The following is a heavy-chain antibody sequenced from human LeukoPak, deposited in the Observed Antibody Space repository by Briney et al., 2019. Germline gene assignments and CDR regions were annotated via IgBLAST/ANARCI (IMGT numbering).Heavy chain of an antibody. Sequence: GGSLRLSCAASGVTFSDNYMTSVPQAPGEGLERLSYICGNGGVTQSADSVRGRFTISRDNAKNLLYLQMDSMRVENTAIYYCARDPRTVRIWGQGTLVTVSS. CDR3: ARDPRTVRI. V-gene: IGHV3-11*04. D-gene: IGHD1-1*01. J-gene: IGHJ4*02. CDR2: ICGNGGVT. CDR1: GVTFSDNY.